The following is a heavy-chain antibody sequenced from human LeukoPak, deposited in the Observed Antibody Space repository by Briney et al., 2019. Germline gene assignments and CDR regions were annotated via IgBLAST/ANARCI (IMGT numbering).Heavy chain of an antibody. CDR2: ISTSSSYI. CDR1: GFTFSSYA. V-gene: IGHV3-21*01. CDR3: ARDHDWDYMDV. J-gene: IGHJ6*03. Sequence: GGSLRLSCAASGFTFSSYAMNWVRQAPGKGLEWVSFISTSSSYIYYADSVKGRFTISRDNAKNSLYLQMSSLRAEDTAVYYCARDHDWDYMDVWGKGTTVTVSS. D-gene: IGHD3-9*01.